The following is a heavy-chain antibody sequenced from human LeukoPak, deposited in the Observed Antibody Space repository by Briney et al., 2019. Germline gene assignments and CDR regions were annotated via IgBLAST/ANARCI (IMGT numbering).Heavy chain of an antibody. Sequence: GRSLRLSCAASGFTFSSYGMHWVRQAPGKGLEWVANIKYDGSEKYYVDSVKGRFTISRDNAKNSLYLQMNSLRVEDTAMYYCATDRGLRWGKGTTVTVSS. J-gene: IGHJ6*04. CDR1: GFTFSSYG. V-gene: IGHV3-7*03. CDR3: ATDRGLR. CDR2: IKYDGSEK.